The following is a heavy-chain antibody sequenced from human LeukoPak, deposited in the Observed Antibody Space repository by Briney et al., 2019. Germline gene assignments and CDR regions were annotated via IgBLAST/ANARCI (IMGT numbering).Heavy chain of an antibody. CDR3: ARSLGYCSGGSCYYFDY. J-gene: IGHJ4*02. CDR2: INHSGST. CDR1: GGSFSGYY. D-gene: IGHD2-15*01. Sequence: SETLSLTCAVYGGSFSGYYWSWIRQPPGKGLEWIGEINHSGSTNYNPSLKSRGTISVDTSKNQFSLKLSSVTAADTAVYYCARSLGYCSGGSCYYFDYWGRGTLVTVSS. V-gene: IGHV4-34*01.